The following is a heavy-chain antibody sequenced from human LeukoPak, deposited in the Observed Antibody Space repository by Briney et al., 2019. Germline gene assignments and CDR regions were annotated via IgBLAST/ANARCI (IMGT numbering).Heavy chain of an antibody. Sequence: ASVKVSCTASGYTFIYAMNWERQAPGQGLEWMGWINTNTGNPTYAQGFTGRFVFSLDTSVSTSYLQISSLKAEDTAIYYCAGRGERALDYWGQGTLVTVSS. CDR3: AGRGERALDY. CDR2: INTNTGNP. J-gene: IGHJ4*02. CDR1: GYTFIYA. D-gene: IGHD3-10*01. V-gene: IGHV7-4-1*02.